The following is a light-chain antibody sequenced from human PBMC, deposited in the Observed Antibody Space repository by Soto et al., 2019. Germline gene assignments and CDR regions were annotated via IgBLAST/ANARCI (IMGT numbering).Light chain of an antibody. J-gene: IGLJ7*01. CDR2: DVT. V-gene: IGLV2-8*01. CDR3: SSYAGSNNFV. Sequence: QSALTQPPSASGSPGQSVTISCTGTSSDVGSYKYVSWYQQHPGKAPKFIIYDVTKRPSGVPDRFSGSKSGNTASLTVSGLQAEDEADYYCSSYAGSNNFVFGTGTQLTVL. CDR1: SSDVGSYKY.